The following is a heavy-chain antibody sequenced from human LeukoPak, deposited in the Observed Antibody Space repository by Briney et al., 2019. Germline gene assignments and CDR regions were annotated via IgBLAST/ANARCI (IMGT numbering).Heavy chain of an antibody. CDR2: ITTHASST. V-gene: IGHV3-74*01. CDR1: GFTFSSYW. J-gene: IGHJ4*02. CDR3: ARGTQIF. Sequence: GGSXXLSCAXSGFTFSSYWMHWVRQTPGNLLVWLSLITTHASSTTYADSVNGLFTISRDNAKNTLYLQIHSLRAEDTAMYYCARGTQIFWGQGTLVTVSS. D-gene: IGHD2/OR15-2a*01.